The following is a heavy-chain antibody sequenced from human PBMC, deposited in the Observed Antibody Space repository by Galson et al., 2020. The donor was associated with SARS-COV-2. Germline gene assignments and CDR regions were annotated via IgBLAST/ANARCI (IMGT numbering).Heavy chain of an antibody. V-gene: IGHV4-34*01. Sequence: SETLSLTCAVYGGSFSGYYWSWIRQPPGKGLEWMGEINHSGSTNYNPSPKSRVTISVDTSKNQFSLKLSSVTAADTAVYYCARGSYSSSWYGLKYYFDYWGQGTLVTVSS. J-gene: IGHJ4*02. CDR2: INHSGST. CDR1: GGSFSGYY. D-gene: IGHD6-13*01. CDR3: ARGSYSSSWYGLKYYFDY.